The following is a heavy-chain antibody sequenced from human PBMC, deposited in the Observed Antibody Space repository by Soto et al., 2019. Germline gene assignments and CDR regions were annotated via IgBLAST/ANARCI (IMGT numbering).Heavy chain of an antibody. CDR3: ATQARGQQLATD. CDR1: GYTFTSYG. J-gene: IGHJ4*02. V-gene: IGHV1-18*01. CDR2: ISAYNGNT. D-gene: IGHD6-13*01. Sequence: ASVKVSCKASGYTFTSYGTSWVRQAPGQGLEWMGWISAYNGNTNYAQKLQGRVTMTTDTSTSTAYMELRSLRSDDTAVYYCATQARGQQLATDWGQGTLVTVSS.